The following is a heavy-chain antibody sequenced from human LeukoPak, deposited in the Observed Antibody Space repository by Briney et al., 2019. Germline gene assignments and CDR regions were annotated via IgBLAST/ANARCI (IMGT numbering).Heavy chain of an antibody. Sequence: PSETLSLTCAVYGGSFSGYYWGWIRQPPGKGLEWIGEINHSGSTNYNPSLKSRVTISVDTSKNQFSLKLSSVTAADTAVYYCARGSEGGYCSSTSCSTPFDYWGQGTLVTVSS. D-gene: IGHD2-2*01. CDR1: GGSFSGYY. V-gene: IGHV4-34*01. J-gene: IGHJ4*02. CDR3: ARGSEGGYCSSTSCSTPFDY. CDR2: INHSGST.